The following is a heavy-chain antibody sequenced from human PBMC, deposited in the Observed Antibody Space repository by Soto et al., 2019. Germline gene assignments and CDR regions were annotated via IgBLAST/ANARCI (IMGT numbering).Heavy chain of an antibody. CDR3: ARAKVLRGVPTIDY. V-gene: IGHV4-59*01. Sequence: QVRLQESGPGLVKPSETLSLTCTVSGGSINNYYWSWVRQPPGKGLEWIGNILSSGSTNYSPSLTARLSISLDPPRNQFSLRLTSVTAADTAVYYCARAKVLRGVPTIDYWGQGTLVTVSS. CDR2: ILSSGST. J-gene: IGHJ4*02. CDR1: GGSINNYY. D-gene: IGHD3-10*01.